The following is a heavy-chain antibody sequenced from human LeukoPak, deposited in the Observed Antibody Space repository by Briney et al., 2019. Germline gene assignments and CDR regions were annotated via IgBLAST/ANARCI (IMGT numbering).Heavy chain of an antibody. D-gene: IGHD6-13*01. CDR2: ISWNSGRI. J-gene: IGHJ4*02. Sequence: CRSLRPSFAASGFTFNDYAMHWGRQAPGKGLEWGSGISWNSGRIGYADSVKGRFTISRDNAKNSLYLQMNSLRAEDTAVYYCARDSLGYSSSWYATNTFDYWGQGTLVTVSS. V-gene: IGHV3-9*01. CDR1: GFTFNDYA. CDR3: ARDSLGYSSSWYATNTFDY.